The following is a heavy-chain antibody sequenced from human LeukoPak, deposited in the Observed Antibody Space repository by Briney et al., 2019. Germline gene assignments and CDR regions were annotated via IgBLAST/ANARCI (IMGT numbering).Heavy chain of an antibody. J-gene: IGHJ4*02. Sequence: KRGESLKISCKGSGYNFNTYWVAWVRQMPGKGLEWMGIIHPVDSDIRYSPSFQGQVTISADKSIGTAYLQWSSLKASDTAIYYCARLLMAGIPQFDYWGQGTLVTVSS. CDR3: ARLLMAGIPQFDY. D-gene: IGHD6-19*01. CDR2: IHPVDSDI. V-gene: IGHV5-51*01. CDR1: GYNFNTYW.